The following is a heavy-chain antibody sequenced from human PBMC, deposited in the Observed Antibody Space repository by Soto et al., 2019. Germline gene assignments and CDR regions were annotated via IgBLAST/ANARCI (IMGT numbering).Heavy chain of an antibody. J-gene: IGHJ4*02. CDR2: ISYDGSNK. CDR3: AKGSSSTDY. CDR1: GFTFSSYG. V-gene: IGHV3-30*18. Sequence: VGSLRLSCAASGFTFSSYGMHWVRQAPGKGLEWVAVISYDGSNKYYADSVKGRFTISRDNSKNTLCLQMNSLRAEDTAVYYCAKGSSSTDYWGQGTLVTVS. D-gene: IGHD6-6*01.